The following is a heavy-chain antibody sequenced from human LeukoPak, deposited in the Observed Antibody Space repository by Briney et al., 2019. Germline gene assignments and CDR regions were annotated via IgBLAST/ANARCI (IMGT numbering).Heavy chain of an antibody. V-gene: IGHV1-2*02. Sequence: GASVKVSCKASGYTFTGYYMHWVRQAPGQGLEWMGWINPNSGGTNYAQKFQGRVTITADKSTSTAYMELSSLRSEDTAVYYCAKGDYYDSSGYYYGLDPWGQGTLVTVSS. J-gene: IGHJ5*02. D-gene: IGHD3-22*01. CDR1: GYTFTGYY. CDR3: AKGDYYDSSGYYYGLDP. CDR2: INPNSGGT.